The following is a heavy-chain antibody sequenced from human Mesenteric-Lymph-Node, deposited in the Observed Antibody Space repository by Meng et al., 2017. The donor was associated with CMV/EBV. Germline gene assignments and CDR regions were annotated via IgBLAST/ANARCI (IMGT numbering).Heavy chain of an antibody. CDR3: ARAPGWTISNKPFDW. Sequence: VYGGSFSGYYWNWIRQTPGKGLEWIGEINHGGSTNYNASLKTRVTMSVDTSKNQFSLRLTSVTAADTAVYYCARAPGWTISNKPFDWWGQGTLVTVSS. V-gene: IGHV4-34*01. J-gene: IGHJ4*02. CDR2: INHGGST. CDR1: GGSFSGYY. D-gene: IGHD6-19*01.